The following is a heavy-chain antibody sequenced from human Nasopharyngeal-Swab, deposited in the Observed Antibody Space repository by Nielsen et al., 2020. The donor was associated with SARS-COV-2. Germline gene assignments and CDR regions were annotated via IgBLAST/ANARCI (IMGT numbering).Heavy chain of an antibody. V-gene: IGHV3-66*01. CDR3: ARLRWELLPDAFDI. CDR2: IYSGGST. Sequence: GGSLRLSCAASGFTVSSNCMSWVRQAPGKGLEWVSVIYSGGSTYYADSVKGRFTISRDNSKNTLYLQMNSLRAEDTAVYYCARLRWELLPDAFDIWGQGTMVTVSS. CDR1: GFTVSSNC. D-gene: IGHD1-26*01. J-gene: IGHJ3*02.